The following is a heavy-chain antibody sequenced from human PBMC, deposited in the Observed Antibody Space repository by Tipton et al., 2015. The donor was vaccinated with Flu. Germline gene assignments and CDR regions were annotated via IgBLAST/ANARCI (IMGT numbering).Heavy chain of an antibody. D-gene: IGHD2-15*01. CDR2: IYPGDSET. CDR3: VSGYCSGGNCLDYFDY. CDR1: GYSFINSW. V-gene: IGHV5-51*03. Sequence: QLVQSGAEVKKPGDSLKISCKGSGYSFINSWIGWVRQMPGKGLEWMGLIYPGDSETRYSPSLRGHFTISADKSISTAYLQWSSLKASDTATYYCVSGYCSGGNCLDYFDYWGQGTLDTVS. J-gene: IGHJ4*01.